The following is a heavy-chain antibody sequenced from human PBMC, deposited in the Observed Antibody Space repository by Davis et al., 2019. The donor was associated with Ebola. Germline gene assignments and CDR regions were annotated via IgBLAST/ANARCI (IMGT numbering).Heavy chain of an antibody. CDR1: GFTFSSYS. D-gene: IGHD2-2*02. CDR2: ISSSSSTI. J-gene: IGHJ5*02. Sequence: GESLKISCAASGFTFSSYSMNWVRQAPGKGLEWVSYISSSSSTIYYADSVKGRFTISRDNAKNSLYLQMNSLRAEDTAVYYCASRYCSSTSCYTTALGWFDPWGQGTLVTVSS. CDR3: ASRYCSSTSCYTTALGWFDP. V-gene: IGHV3-48*01.